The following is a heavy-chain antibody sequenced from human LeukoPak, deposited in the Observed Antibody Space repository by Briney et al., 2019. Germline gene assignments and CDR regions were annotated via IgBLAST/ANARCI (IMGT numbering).Heavy chain of an antibody. V-gene: IGHV3-30*04. CDR2: ISYDGSTK. D-gene: IGHD1-26*01. J-gene: IGHJ4*02. CDR1: GFTFSNYA. Sequence: GGSLRLSCAASGFTFSNYAIHWVRQAPGKGLEWVAVISYDGSTKYNADSVKGRFTISRDNSKNTLYLQMNSLRAEDTAVYYCARAREGLFDYWGQGTLVTVSS. CDR3: ARAREGLFDY.